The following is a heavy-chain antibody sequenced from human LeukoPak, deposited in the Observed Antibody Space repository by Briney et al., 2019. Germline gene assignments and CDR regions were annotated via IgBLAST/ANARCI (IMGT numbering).Heavy chain of an antibody. D-gene: IGHD2-2*03. CDR1: GYTFTSYG. J-gene: IGHJ5*02. V-gene: IGHV1-18*01. CDR3: ARDSVDIVVVPAAIENWFDP. Sequence: APVKVSCKASGYTFTSYGISWVRQAPGQGLEWMGWISAYNGNTNYAQKLQGRVTMTTDTSTSTAYMELRSLRSDDTAVYYCARDSVDIVVVPAAIENWFDPWGQGTLVTVSS. CDR2: ISAYNGNT.